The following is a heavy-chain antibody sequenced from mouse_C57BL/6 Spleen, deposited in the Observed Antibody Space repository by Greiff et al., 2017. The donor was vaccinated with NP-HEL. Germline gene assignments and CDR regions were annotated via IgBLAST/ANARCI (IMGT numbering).Heavy chain of an antibody. CDR1: GYTFTNYW. J-gene: IGHJ2*01. CDR3: AREGYYGSSPYFDY. D-gene: IGHD1-1*01. Sequence: VQLQQSGAELVRPGTSVKMSCKASGYTFTNYWIGWAKQRPGHGLEWIGDIYPGGGYTNYHEKFKGKATLTADKSSSTAYMQFSSLTSEDSAIYYCAREGYYGSSPYFDYWGQGTTLTVSS. V-gene: IGHV1-63*01. CDR2: IYPGGGYT.